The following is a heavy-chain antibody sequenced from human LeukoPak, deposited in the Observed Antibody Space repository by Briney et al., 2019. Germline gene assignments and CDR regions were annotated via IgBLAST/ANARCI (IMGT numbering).Heavy chain of an antibody. V-gene: IGHV3-48*01. CDR1: GFTFSSYS. CDR2: ISSGSGTI. D-gene: IGHD2-15*01. Sequence: PGGSLRLSCAASGFTFSSYSMNWVRQAPGKGLEWVSYISSGSGTIYYADSVKGRFTISRDNAKNSLYLQMNSLRVEDTAVYYCAREGYCNCLPGEYSYYMDVWGKGTTVTVSS. CDR3: AREGYCNCLPGEYSYYMDV. J-gene: IGHJ6*03.